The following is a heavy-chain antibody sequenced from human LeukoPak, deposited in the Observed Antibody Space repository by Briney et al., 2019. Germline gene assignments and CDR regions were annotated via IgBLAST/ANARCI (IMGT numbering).Heavy chain of an antibody. D-gene: IGHD3-3*01. CDR3: ARGLSPTTIFGVVIISGNYYYMDV. V-gene: IGHV1-8*01. CDR2: MNPNSGNT. CDR1: GYTFTSYD. Sequence: ASVKVSCKASGYTFTSYDINWVRQATGQGLEWMGWMNPNSGNTGYAQKFQGRVTMTRNTSISTAYMELSSLRSEDTAVYYCARGLSPTTIFGVVIISGNYYYMDVWGKGTTVTVSS. J-gene: IGHJ6*03.